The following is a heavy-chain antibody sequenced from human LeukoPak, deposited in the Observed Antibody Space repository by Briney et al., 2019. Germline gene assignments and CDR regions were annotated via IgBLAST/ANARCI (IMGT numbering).Heavy chain of an antibody. Sequence: PSETLSLTCALSGYSISSGYYWGWIRQPPGKGLEWIGSIYHSGSTYYNPSLKSRVTISVDTSKNQFSLKLNSVTAADTAVYYCARDSASYFDSKIRVYYMDVWGKGTTVTVSS. CDR2: IYHSGST. CDR1: GYSISSGYY. CDR3: ARDSASYFDSKIRVYYMDV. D-gene: IGHD3-22*01. J-gene: IGHJ6*03. V-gene: IGHV4-38-2*02.